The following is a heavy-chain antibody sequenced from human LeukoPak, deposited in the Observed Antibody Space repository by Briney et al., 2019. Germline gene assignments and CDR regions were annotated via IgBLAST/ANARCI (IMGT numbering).Heavy chain of an antibody. Sequence: GGSLRLSCEASGFTFSSTHMVWVRQAPGKGLEWVSVTYTGGNSYYAGSVQGRFIISRDISKNTLYLQMNNLRAEDSALYYCARGGRGSAAVVAPRSFDIWGQGTMVTVSS. CDR1: GFTFSSTH. J-gene: IGHJ3*02. D-gene: IGHD3-22*01. CDR3: ARGGRGSAAVVAPRSFDI. V-gene: IGHV3-53*01. CDR2: TYTGGNS.